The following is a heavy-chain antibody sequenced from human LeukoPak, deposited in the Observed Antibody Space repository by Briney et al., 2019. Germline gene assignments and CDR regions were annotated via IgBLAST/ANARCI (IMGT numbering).Heavy chain of an antibody. V-gene: IGHV3-33*08. Sequence: GSRHPPVHAADLPSVSCGCHRVRRVPGGGRGGGAVIWYDGSNKNYADSGKVRFTISRDNSKNTLYLQMNSLRAEATALYYCARGNGYSYGYLDYWGQGTLVTVSS. J-gene: IGHJ4*02. D-gene: IGHD5-18*01. CDR3: ARGNGYSYGYLDY. CDR1: DLPSVSCG. CDR2: IWYDGSNK.